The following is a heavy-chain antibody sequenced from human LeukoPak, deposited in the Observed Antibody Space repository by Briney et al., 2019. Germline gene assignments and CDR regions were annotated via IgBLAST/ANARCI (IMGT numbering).Heavy chain of an antibody. CDR1: GFTFSSYS. CDR3: ARGATYYYDSSGYIAFDY. D-gene: IGHD3-22*01. Sequence: GGSLRLSCAASGFTFSSYSMNWVRQAPGKGLEWVSSISSSSSYIYYADSVKGRFTISRDNAKNSLYLQMSSLRAEDTAVYYCARGATYYYDSSGYIAFDYWGQGTLVTVSS. CDR2: ISSSSSYI. V-gene: IGHV3-21*01. J-gene: IGHJ4*02.